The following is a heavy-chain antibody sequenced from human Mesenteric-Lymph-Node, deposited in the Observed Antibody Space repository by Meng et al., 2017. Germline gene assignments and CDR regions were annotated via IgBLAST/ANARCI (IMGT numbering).Heavy chain of an antibody. Sequence: GESLKISCAASGFIFSNFYMNWLRQAPGEGLEWVSRIRTDGGYSIYADSVNGRFTISRDDAKNTMYLQMNSLRVEDTAVYYCARDPLMYGSTADFWGQGTLVTVSS. CDR3: ARDPLMYGSTADF. V-gene: IGHV3-74*01. CDR1: GFIFSNFY. D-gene: IGHD6-19*01. CDR2: IRTDGGYS. J-gene: IGHJ4*02.